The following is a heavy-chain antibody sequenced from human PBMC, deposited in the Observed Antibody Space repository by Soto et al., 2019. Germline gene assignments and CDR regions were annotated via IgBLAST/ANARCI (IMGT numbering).Heavy chain of an antibody. CDR3: AKGRTSITMVRGAPSDGMDV. Sequence: EVQLLESGGGLVQPGGSLGLSCAASGFTFRDYAMSWVRQAPGKGLEWVSAISGSGGSTYYADSVKGRFTISRDNSKNTLYLQMNSLRAEDTAVYYCAKGRTSITMVRGAPSDGMDVWGQGTTVTVSS. V-gene: IGHV3-23*01. J-gene: IGHJ6*02. CDR1: GFTFRDYA. CDR2: ISGSGGST. D-gene: IGHD3-10*01.